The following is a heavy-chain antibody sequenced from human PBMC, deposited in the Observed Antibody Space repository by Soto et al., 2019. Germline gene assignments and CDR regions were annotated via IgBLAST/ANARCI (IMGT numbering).Heavy chain of an antibody. V-gene: IGHV4-30-4*01. CDR3: ARVRRPLRHYHYYGMDV. CDR1: GGSISSGDYY. Sequence: SETLSLTCTVSGGSISSGDYYWSWIRQPPGKGLEWIGYIYYSGSTYYNPSLKSRVTISVDTSKNQFSLKLSSVTAADTAVYYCARVRRPLRHYHYYGMDVWGQGTTVTVSS. D-gene: IGHD5-12*01. CDR2: IYYSGST. J-gene: IGHJ6*02.